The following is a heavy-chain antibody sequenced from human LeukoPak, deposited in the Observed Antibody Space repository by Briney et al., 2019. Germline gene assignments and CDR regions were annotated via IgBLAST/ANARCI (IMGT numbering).Heavy chain of an antibody. CDR3: ARQGRPSSGSYYFDY. Sequence: GESLKISCKGSGYSFTSYWIGWVRQMPGKGLEWMGIIYPGDSDTRYSPSFQGQVTISADKSISTAYLQWSSLKASDTAMYYCARQGRPSSGSYYFDYWGQGTLVTVSS. CDR1: GYSFTSYW. CDR2: IYPGDSDT. D-gene: IGHD1-26*01. J-gene: IGHJ4*02. V-gene: IGHV5-51*01.